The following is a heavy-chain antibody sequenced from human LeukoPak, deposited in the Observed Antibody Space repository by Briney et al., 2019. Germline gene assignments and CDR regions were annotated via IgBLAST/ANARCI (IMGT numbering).Heavy chain of an antibody. CDR3: ARPVRFLEWLAAFDI. D-gene: IGHD3-3*01. CDR2: IYHSGST. V-gene: IGHV4-30-2*01. Sequence: SQTLSLTCTVSGGSISSGGYYWSWIRQPPGKGLEWIGYIYHSGSTYYNPSLKSRVTISVDRSKNQFSLKLSSVTAADTAVYYCARPVRFLEWLAAFDIWGQGTMVTVSS. J-gene: IGHJ3*02. CDR1: GGSISSGGYY.